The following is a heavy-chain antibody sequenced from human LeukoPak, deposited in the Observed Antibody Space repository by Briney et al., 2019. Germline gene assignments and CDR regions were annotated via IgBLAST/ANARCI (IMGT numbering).Heavy chain of an antibody. CDR1: GGSISSGSYD. D-gene: IGHD6-13*01. V-gene: IGHV4-61*10. Sequence: SETLSLTCTVSGGSISSGSYDWYWIRQPAGKGLEWIGNIYYSGSTYYNPSLKSRVTISVDTSKSHFSLKLSSVTAADTAVYFCARVDSSRWYATFDYWGQGTLVTVSS. CDR3: ARVDSSRWYATFDY. J-gene: IGHJ4*02. CDR2: IYYSGST.